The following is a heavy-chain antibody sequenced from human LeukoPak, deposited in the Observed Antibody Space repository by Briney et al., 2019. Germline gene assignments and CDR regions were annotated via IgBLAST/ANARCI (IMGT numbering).Heavy chain of an antibody. CDR1: GYTFTSYG. CDR2: ISAYNGNT. D-gene: IGHD6-13*01. J-gene: IGHJ5*02. Sequence: GASVKVSCKASGYTFTSYGISWVRQAPGQGLEWMGWISAYNGNTNYAQKPQGRVTMTTDTSTSTAYMELRSLRSDDTAVYYCAGIAAAGTISSYWFDPWGQGTLVTVSS. V-gene: IGHV1-18*01. CDR3: AGIAAAGTISSYWFDP.